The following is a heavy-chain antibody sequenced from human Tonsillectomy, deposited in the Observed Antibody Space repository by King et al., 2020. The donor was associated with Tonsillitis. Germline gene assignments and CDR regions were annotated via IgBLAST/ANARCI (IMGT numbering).Heavy chain of an antibody. V-gene: IGHV3-23*04. J-gene: IGHJ4*02. CDR3: AKGAPGIAVAGSGAFDY. CDR2: ISGSGSGT. D-gene: IGHD6-19*01. CDR1: GFTFSSYA. Sequence: VQLVESGGDLVQPGGSLRLSCAASGFTFSSYAMSWVRQAPGKGLEWVSTISGSGSGTYYADSVKGRFTIYRDNFKNTLYLQMNSLRAEDTAVYYCAKGAPGIAVAGSGAFDYWGQGTLVTVSS.